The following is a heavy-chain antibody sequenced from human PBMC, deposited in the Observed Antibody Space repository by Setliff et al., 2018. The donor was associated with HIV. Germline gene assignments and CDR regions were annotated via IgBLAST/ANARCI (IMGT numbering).Heavy chain of an antibody. Sequence: GGSLRLSCEASGFYFRGYAMHWVRQAPGKGLEWVAVIWYDGSNKYYADSVKGRFTLSRDNSTNTLYLQMNSLRAEDTAVYYCARDGNAGFCDYWGQGTLVTVSS. CDR1: GFYFRGYA. J-gene: IGHJ4*02. CDR3: ARDGNAGFCDY. CDR2: IWYDGSNK. D-gene: IGHD3-3*01. V-gene: IGHV3-33*08.